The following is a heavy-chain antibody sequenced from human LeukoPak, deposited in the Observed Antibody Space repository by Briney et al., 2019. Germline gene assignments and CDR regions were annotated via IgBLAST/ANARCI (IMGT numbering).Heavy chain of an antibody. J-gene: IGHJ4*02. V-gene: IGHV4-39*01. CDR2: IYYTGTT. CDR1: GGSISSGNHY. Sequence: SETLSLICTVSGGSISSGNHYWGWIRQPPGKGLEWIASIYYTGTTYYNLSLKSRVTMSVDTSKDQFSLKLSSMTAADTAVYYCASHCGGSCFSWGQGTLVTVSS. CDR3: ASHCGGSCFS. D-gene: IGHD2-15*01.